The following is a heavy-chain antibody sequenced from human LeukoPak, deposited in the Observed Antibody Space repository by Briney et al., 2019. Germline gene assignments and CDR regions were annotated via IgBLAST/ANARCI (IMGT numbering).Heavy chain of an antibody. CDR1: GFTFSTYT. Sequence: GGSLRLSCVASGFTFSTYTMNWVRQAPGKGLEWVGHVKSKNAGGTTDYAAPVKGRFTISRDDSKTALYLQMNSLKTEDTAVYYCTTEYYGSDYYWGQGTLVTVSS. CDR3: TTEYYGSDYY. D-gene: IGHD3-10*01. V-gene: IGHV3-15*01. J-gene: IGHJ4*02. CDR2: VKSKNAGGTT.